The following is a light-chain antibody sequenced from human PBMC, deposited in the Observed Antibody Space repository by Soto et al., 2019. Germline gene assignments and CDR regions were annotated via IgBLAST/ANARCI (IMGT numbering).Light chain of an antibody. CDR1: SSDVGGYNL. J-gene: IGLJ3*02. CDR3: SSYTSSTTRV. CDR2: EVS. Sequence: QSVLTQPASVSGSPGQSITISCTGTSSDVGGYNLVSWYQQHPGKAPKLMIYEVSNRPSGVSNRFSGSKSGNTASLTISGLQAEDEADYYCSSYTSSTTRVFGGGTKLTVL. V-gene: IGLV2-14*01.